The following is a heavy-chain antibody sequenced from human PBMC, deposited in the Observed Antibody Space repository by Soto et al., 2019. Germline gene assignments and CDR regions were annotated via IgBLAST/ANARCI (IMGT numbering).Heavy chain of an antibody. J-gene: IGHJ5*01. D-gene: IGHD2-2*01. CDR1: GGAFGTFS. CDR3: ASQDPPTGRYCSRYSCYDGWFES. CDR2: IIPIYGTA. Sequence: ASVNVSFKASGGAFGTFSISWVRQAPGQWLGLMGGIIPIYGTAHYAQIFKGRVTISADASTDTGYMEVTSLTSADTAVYYCASQDPPTGRYCSRYSCYDGWFESWAQGTLDTVSS. V-gene: IGHV1-69*01.